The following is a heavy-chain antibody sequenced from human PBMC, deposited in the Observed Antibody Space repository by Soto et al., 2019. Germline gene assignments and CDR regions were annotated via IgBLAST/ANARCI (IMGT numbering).Heavy chain of an antibody. Sequence: SETLSLTCTVSGDSISGTSFYWGWIRQSSGKGLEWIASIYSSGSTFYNLSLKSRLSLSVDTSKNQFPLRLQSVTAADTAVYYCVRHRSSREIPFDNWGQGTLVTVSS. CDR3: VRHRSSREIPFDN. CDR2: IYSSGST. CDR1: GDSISGTSFY. D-gene: IGHD2-21*01. J-gene: IGHJ4*02. V-gene: IGHV4-39*01.